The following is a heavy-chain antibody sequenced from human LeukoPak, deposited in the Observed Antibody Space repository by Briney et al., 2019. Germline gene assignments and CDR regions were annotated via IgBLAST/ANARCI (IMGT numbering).Heavy chain of an antibody. CDR2: ISYDGSNK. CDR1: GFTFSSYA. CDR3: ASPGGSWVSGHAFDI. Sequence: GGSLRLSCAASGFTFSSYAMHWVRQAPGKGLEWVAVISYDGSNKYYADSVKGRFTISRDNSKNTLYLQMNSLRAEDTAVYYCASPGGSWVSGHAFDIWGQGTMVTVSS. J-gene: IGHJ3*02. V-gene: IGHV3-30-3*01. D-gene: IGHD2-15*01.